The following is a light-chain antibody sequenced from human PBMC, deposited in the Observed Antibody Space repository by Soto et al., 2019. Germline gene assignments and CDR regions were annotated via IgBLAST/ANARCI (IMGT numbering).Light chain of an antibody. J-gene: IGKJ5*01. CDR2: GAS. Sequence: EIVLTQYTGTLSLSPGERATLSCRASQSVSNNYLAWYQQKPRQAPRLLIDGASSRATGIPARFSGSGSGTDFTLTISSLEHEDFADYYGQQRSKWHGFGQGTRLEI. V-gene: IGKV3D-11*02. CDR3: QQRSKWHG. CDR1: QSVSNNY.